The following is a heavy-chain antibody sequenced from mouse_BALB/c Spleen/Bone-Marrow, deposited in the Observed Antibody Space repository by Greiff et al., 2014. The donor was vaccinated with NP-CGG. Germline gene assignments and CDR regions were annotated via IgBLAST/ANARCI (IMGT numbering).Heavy chain of an antibody. CDR1: GYSFTGYT. CDR2: INPYNGGT. CDR3: ARGYGSSYGYAMDY. J-gene: IGHJ4*01. Sequence: EVKLMESGPELVKPGASMKISCKASGYSFTGYTMNWVKQSHGKNLEWIGLINPYNGGTSYNQKFKGKATLTVDKSSSTAYMELLSLTSEDSAVYYCARGYGSSYGYAMDYWGQGTSVTVSS. V-gene: IGHV1-18*01. D-gene: IGHD1-1*01.